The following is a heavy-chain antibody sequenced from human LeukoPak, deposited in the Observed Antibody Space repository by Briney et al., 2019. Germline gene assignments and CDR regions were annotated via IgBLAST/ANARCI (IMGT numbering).Heavy chain of an antibody. Sequence: SETLSLTCAVYGGSFSGYYWSWIRQPPGKGLEWIGEINHSGSTNYNPPLKSRVTMSVDTSKNQFSLKLSSETAADTAVYYCARLGIAVGSRAFDIWGQGTMVTVSS. D-gene: IGHD6-19*01. CDR3: ARLGIAVGSRAFDI. CDR1: GGSFSGYY. J-gene: IGHJ3*02. CDR2: INHSGST. V-gene: IGHV4-34*01.